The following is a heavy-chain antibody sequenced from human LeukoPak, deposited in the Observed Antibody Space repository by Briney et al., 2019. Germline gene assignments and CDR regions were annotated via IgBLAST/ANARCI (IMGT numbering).Heavy chain of an antibody. D-gene: IGHD1-26*01. J-gene: IGHJ3*02. CDR3: ARPIIVGATKGAFDI. V-gene: IGHV4-61*05. CDR2: IYYSGST. Sequence: SETLSLTCTVSGGPISSASYYWGWIRQPPGKGLEWIGFIYYSGSTNYNPSLKSRVTISVDTSNNQFSLKLSSVTAADTAVYYCARPIIVGATKGAFDIWGQGTMVTVSS. CDR1: GGPISSASYY.